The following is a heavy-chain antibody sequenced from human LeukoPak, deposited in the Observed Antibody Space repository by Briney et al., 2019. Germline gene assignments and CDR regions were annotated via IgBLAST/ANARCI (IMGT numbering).Heavy chain of an antibody. J-gene: IGHJ6*03. D-gene: IGHD2-2*02. CDR2: ISGSGGST. CDR3: AKAWPICSSTSCYTPNDYYYYMDV. V-gene: IGHV3-23*01. Sequence: PGGSLRLSCAASGFTFSSYAMSWVRQAPGKGLEWVSAISGSGGSTYYADPVKGRFTISRDNSKNTLYLQMNSLRAEDTAVYYCAKAWPICSSTSCYTPNDYYYYMDVWGKGTTVTVSS. CDR1: GFTFSSYA.